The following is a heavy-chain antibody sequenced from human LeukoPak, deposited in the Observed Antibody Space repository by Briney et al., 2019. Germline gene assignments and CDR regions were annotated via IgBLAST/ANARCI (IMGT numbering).Heavy chain of an antibody. CDR3: AKVGVTMIVVVGDYYGMDV. J-gene: IGHJ6*02. CDR1: GVTLSNYA. CDR2: ISSSGSGGNT. Sequence: PGGSLRLSCVASGVTLSNYAMSWARQAPGKGLEWVSGISSSGSGGNTYYADSVKGRFTISRDNSKNTLYLQMNSLRAEDTAVYYCAKVGVTMIVVVGDYYGMDVWGQGTTVTVSS. D-gene: IGHD3-22*01. V-gene: IGHV3-23*01.